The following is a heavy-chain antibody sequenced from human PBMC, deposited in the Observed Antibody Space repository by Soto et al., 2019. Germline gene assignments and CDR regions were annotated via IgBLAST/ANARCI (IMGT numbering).Heavy chain of an antibody. CDR1: GGTFNNYA. V-gene: IGHV1-69*12. D-gene: IGHD3-10*01. CDR3: VREAPGKGWFDP. J-gene: IGHJ5*02. CDR2: IVPGSGAP. Sequence: QVQLVQSGAEVKQPGSSVKVSCKASGGTFNNYAFSWVRQAPGQGLEWVGGIVPGSGAPNYAQKFKGRVTLIADESTGPAYMELSSLRLEDTAVYYCVREAPGKGWFDPWGQGSLVTVSS.